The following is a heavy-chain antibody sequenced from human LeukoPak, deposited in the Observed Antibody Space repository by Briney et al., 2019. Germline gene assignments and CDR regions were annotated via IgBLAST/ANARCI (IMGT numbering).Heavy chain of an antibody. Sequence: ASVKVSCKASGYTFTSYGISWVRQAPGQGLEWMGWISAYNGNTNYAQKLQGRVTMTTDTSTSTAYMELRSLRSDDTAVYYCARTQDYCSGGSCYLPLFDPWGQGTLVTVSS. D-gene: IGHD2-15*01. CDR3: ARTQDYCSGGSCYLPLFDP. CDR1: GYTFTSYG. J-gene: IGHJ5*02. CDR2: ISAYNGNT. V-gene: IGHV1-18*04.